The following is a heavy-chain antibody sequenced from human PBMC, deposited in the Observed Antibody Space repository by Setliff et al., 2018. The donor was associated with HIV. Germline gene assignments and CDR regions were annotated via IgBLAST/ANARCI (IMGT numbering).Heavy chain of an antibody. D-gene: IGHD2-2*02. CDR2: INPSGGST. Sequence: ASVKVSCKASGHGLIDYYFHWVRQAPGQGLEWMGVINPSGGSTAYAENFQGRVTMTRDTSTSTVYMELSRLTSDDTAVYYCARSSISEYLLYYWGHGTLVTVSS. J-gene: IGHJ4*01. CDR3: ARSSISEYLLYY. CDR1: GHGLIDYY. V-gene: IGHV1-46*01.